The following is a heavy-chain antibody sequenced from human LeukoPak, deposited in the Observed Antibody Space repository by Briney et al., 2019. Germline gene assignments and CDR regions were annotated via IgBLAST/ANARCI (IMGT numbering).Heavy chain of an antibody. CDR3: AKDDAWLQYGN. CDR1: GFTFSSYS. D-gene: IGHD5-24*01. CDR2: INSGSSHI. Sequence: GGSLRLSCAVSGFTFSSYSMNWVRQAPGKGLEWVSSINSGSSHIYYADSVKGRFTISRDNAKNSLYLQMNSLRAEDTAVYYCAKDDAWLQYGNWGRGTLVTVSS. J-gene: IGHJ4*02. V-gene: IGHV3-21*04.